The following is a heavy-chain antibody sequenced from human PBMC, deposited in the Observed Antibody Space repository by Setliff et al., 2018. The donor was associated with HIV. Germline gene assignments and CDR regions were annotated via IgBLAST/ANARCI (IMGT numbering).Heavy chain of an antibody. J-gene: IGHJ6*03. V-gene: IGHV1-69*13. CDR2: IVPIFGTT. CDR1: GGTLSSYT. Sequence: EASVKVSCKASGGTLSSYTISWVRQAPGQGLEWMGGIVPIFGTTKSAQKFQGRVTITADESTSTAYMELNGLRSEDTAVYYCARGVGYCAGDCYSTYYYDYMDVWGKGTTVTVSS. D-gene: IGHD2-21*02. CDR3: ARGVGYCAGDCYSTYYYDYMDV.